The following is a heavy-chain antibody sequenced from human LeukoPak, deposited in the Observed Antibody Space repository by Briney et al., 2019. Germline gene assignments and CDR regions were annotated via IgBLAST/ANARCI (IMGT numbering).Heavy chain of an antibody. D-gene: IGHD1-26*01. CDR3: AREGGSYFYYFDY. J-gene: IGHJ4*02. V-gene: IGHV3-23*01. CDR2: ITGTGGST. CDR1: GFTFSSYT. Sequence: PGGSLRLSCAASGFTFSSYTMSWVRQAPGKGLEWVSGITGTGGSTYYADSVKGRFTISRDNSKNTLYLQMNSLRAEDTAVYYCAREGGSYFYYFDYWGQGTLVTVSS.